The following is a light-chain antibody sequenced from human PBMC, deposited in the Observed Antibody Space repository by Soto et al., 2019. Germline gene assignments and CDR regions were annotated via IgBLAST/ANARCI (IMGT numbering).Light chain of an antibody. J-gene: IGKJ2*02. V-gene: IGKV3-20*01. CDR3: QQYGSSSCS. CDR2: GGS. CDR1: QSIGSSF. Sequence: EIVLTQSPGTLSLSPGESPTLSCRASQSIGSSFLAWYQQKPGQAPRLLIYGGSNRATDIPDRFSGSGSGTDFTLTITILEPEDFAVYYCQQYGSSSCSFGQGTKLEIK.